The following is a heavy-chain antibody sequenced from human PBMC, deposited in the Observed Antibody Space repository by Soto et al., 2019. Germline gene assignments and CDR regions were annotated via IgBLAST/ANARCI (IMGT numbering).Heavy chain of an antibody. V-gene: IGHV1-3*01. D-gene: IGHD6-19*01. CDR3: ARGPGGSGGPGDY. CDR2: INAGNGNT. J-gene: IGHJ4*02. Sequence: QVQLVQSGAEVKKPGASVKVSCKASGYTFTSYAMHWVRQAPGQRLEWMGWINAGNGNTKYSQKFQGRVTITRDTCASTAYMELSSLRSEDTAVYYCARGPGGSGGPGDYWGQGTLVTVSS. CDR1: GYTFTSYA.